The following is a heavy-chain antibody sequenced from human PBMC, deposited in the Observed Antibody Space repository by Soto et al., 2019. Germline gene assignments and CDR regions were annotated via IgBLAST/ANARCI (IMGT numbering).Heavy chain of an antibody. J-gene: IGHJ4*02. CDR2: FGASGTST. Sequence: PGGSLRLSCAASGFTFSTSAMSWVRQAPGKGLEWVSTFGASGTSTFYADSVKGRFTISKDNSKNTLFLQINSLRAEDTAVYFCAKRAWNYNSGSHLYHFDFWGQGTLVTVSS. D-gene: IGHD3-10*01. V-gene: IGHV3-23*01. CDR1: GFTFSTSA. CDR3: AKRAWNYNSGSHLYHFDF.